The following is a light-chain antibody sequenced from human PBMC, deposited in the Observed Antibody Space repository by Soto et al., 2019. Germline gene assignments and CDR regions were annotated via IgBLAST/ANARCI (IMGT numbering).Light chain of an antibody. V-gene: IGKV3-20*01. CDR1: QSVSNNY. J-gene: IGKJ1*01. CDR2: GAT. CDR3: QQYGSSGT. Sequence: EIVLTQSPGTLSLSPGERATLSCRASQSVSNNYLAWYQQKPGQAPRLLIYGATNRATGIPDRFSGSGSGTDFPLTISRLEHEDFAVYYCQQYGSSGTFGPGTKVDIK.